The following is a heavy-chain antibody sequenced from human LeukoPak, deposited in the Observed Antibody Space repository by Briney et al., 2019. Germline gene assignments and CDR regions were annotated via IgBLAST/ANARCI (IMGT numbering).Heavy chain of an antibody. CDR3: ASDCCHSRGAPIPFDY. Sequence: AGGSLRLTCAASGFTFSSYAMHWVRQAPGKGLEWVAVISYDGSNKYYADSVKGRFTISRDNSKNTLYLQMNSLRAKDTAVYYCASDCCHSRGAPIPFDYWGRGTLVSVS. D-gene: IGHD3-22*01. V-gene: IGHV3-30*04. CDR1: GFTFSSYA. J-gene: IGHJ4*02. CDR2: ISYDGSNK.